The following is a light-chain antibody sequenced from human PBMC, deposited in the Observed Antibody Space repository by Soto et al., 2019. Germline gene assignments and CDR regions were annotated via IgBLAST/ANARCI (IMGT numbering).Light chain of an antibody. CDR2: SAS. J-gene: IGKJ1*01. V-gene: IGKV1-39*01. CDR1: HTIMTY. CDR3: QQSDNSPQT. Sequence: DIQLTQSPSSLSASVGHGLPVTCRASHTIMTYLNWYKPKPGKPNRLLIYSASSLQSGVTPRFSGSGSGTDCPPTINSLQPEDFATYSCQQSDNSPQTFGQGTQGGYQ.